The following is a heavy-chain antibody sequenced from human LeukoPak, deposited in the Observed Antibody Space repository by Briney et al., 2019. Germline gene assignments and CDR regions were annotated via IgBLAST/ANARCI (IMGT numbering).Heavy chain of an antibody. J-gene: IGHJ6*03. V-gene: IGHV3-23*01. CDR2: ISPGGGPT. CDR1: GFPFSIYG. CDR3: AYNYNYYYYYMDV. D-gene: IGHD1-20*01. Sequence: GGTLRLSCAGSGFPFSIYGMNWVRQAPGKGLEWVSGISPGGGPTYYADSVKGRFTISRDDSKNTLYLQMNNLRAEDTAVYYCAYNYNYYYYYMDVWGKGTTVTVSS.